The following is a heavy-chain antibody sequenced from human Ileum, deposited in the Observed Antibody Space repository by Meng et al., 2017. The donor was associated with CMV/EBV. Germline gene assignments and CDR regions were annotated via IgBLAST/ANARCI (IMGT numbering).Heavy chain of an antibody. V-gene: IGHV1-2*02. CDR1: GSSFTAYY. J-gene: IGHJ4*02. Sequence: QGQLVQSGAEVKKPGASVKVSCKASGSSFTAYYIHWVRQAPGQGLEWMGWINPNSGGTNYAQKFQGRVTITRDTSISTAYMELSSLRSDDTAVYYCTRKTPSPFYFDYWGQGTLVTVSS. CDR2: INPNSGGT. CDR3: TRKTPSPFYFDY.